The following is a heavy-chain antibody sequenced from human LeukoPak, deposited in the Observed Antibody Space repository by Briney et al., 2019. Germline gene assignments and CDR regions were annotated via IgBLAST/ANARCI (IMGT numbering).Heavy chain of an antibody. J-gene: IGHJ3*02. CDR2: IDWNSGRI. D-gene: IGHD2-8*01. Sequence: GGSLRLSCVGSGFTIHDHAMHWVRQAPGKGLEWVSGIDWNSGRIGYADSVKGRFTISRDNAKNSLYLQMNSLEAEDTAVYYCAKYILYHGAFDIWGQGTMVTVSS. CDR1: GFTIHDHA. CDR3: AKYILYHGAFDI. V-gene: IGHV3-9*01.